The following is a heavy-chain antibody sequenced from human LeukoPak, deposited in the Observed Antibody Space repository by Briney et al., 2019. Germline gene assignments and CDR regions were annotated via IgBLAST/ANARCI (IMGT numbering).Heavy chain of an antibody. Sequence: ASVKVSCKASGYTFTSYDINWVRQATGQGPEWMGWMNPNSGNTGYAQKFQGRVTITRNTSISTAYMELSSLRSEDTAVYYCARAPRSITMVRGVIISLYPFDPWGQGTLATVSS. CDR3: ARAPRSITMVRGVIISLYPFDP. D-gene: IGHD3-10*01. J-gene: IGHJ5*02. CDR2: MNPNSGNT. V-gene: IGHV1-8*03. CDR1: GYTFTSYD.